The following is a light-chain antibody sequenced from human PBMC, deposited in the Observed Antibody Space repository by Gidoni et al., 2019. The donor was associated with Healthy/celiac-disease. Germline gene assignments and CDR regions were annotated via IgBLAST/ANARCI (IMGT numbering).Light chain of an antibody. CDR1: SSNIGSNT. CDR2: SNN. Sequence: QSVLTQPPSASGPPGQRVPISCSGSSSNIGSNTVNWYQQLPGTAPKLLIYSNNQRPSGVPDRFSGSKSGTSASLAISGLQSEDEADYYCAAWDDSLNAWVFGGGTKLTVL. CDR3: AAWDDSLNAWV. V-gene: IGLV1-44*01. J-gene: IGLJ3*02.